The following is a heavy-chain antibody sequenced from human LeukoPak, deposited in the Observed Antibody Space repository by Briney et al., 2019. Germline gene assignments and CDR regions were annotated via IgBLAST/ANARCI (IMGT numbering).Heavy chain of an antibody. V-gene: IGHV3-23*01. CDR1: GFTFSSYA. D-gene: IGHD6-19*01. CDR3: AKAQQWLVRYYFDY. J-gene: IGHJ4*02. Sequence: GGSLRLSCAASGFTFSSYAMSWVRQAPGKGLEWVSAISGSGGSTYYADSVEGRFTISRDNSKNTLYLQMNSLRAEDTAVYYCAKAQQWLVRYYFDYWGQGTLVTVSS. CDR2: ISGSGGST.